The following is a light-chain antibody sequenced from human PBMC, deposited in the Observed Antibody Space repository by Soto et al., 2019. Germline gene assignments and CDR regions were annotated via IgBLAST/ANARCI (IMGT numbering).Light chain of an antibody. J-gene: IGKJ5*01. CDR2: SGS. CDR3: HQANSFPIT. V-gene: IGKV1D-12*01. Sequence: DIQMTQSPSSVSASVGDRVTITCRASQGLSSWLAWYQQKPGKAPKLLIYSGSSLQSGVSSRFSGSGGGTDLTLTISSLQPEDVATYYCHQANSFPITFGQGKRLGIK. CDR1: QGLSSW.